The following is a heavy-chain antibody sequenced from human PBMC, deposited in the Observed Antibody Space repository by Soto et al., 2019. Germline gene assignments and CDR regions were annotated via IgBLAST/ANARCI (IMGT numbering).Heavy chain of an antibody. CDR3: ARVAY. CDR1: GFTFSRVS. Sequence: PVGSLRLSCEASGFTFSRVSMNWVCQVPGKGLEWVASISSGSSDTWYADSVKGRFIISRDNAQNSLFLQMNTLRPEDTAMYYCARVAYWGPGTQVTVSS. CDR2: ISSGSSDT. V-gene: IGHV3-21*01. J-gene: IGHJ4*02.